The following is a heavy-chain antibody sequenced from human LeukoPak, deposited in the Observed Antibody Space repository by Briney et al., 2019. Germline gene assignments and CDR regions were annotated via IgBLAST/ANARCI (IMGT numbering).Heavy chain of an antibody. J-gene: IGHJ3*02. Sequence: QPGGSLRLSCAASGFTFDDYAMHWVRQAPGKGLEWVSGISWNSGSIGYADSVKGRFTISRDNAKNSLYLQMNSLRAEDTALYYCAKDMGGELADAFDIWGQGTMVTVSS. CDR3: AKDMGGELADAFDI. CDR1: GFTFDDYA. D-gene: IGHD3-16*01. CDR2: ISWNSGSI. V-gene: IGHV3-9*01.